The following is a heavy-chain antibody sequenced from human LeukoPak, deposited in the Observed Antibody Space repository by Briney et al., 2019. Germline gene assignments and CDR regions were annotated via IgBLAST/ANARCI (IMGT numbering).Heavy chain of an antibody. J-gene: IGHJ5*02. CDR1: GFTFSSYA. CDR2: ISSVSRYL. CDR3: ARGSGGDCYMNPCWFDP. V-gene: IGHV3-21*04. Sequence: GGSLRLSCAASGFTFSSYAMSWVRQAPGKGLEWVSSISSVSRYLYYADSVKGRFTISRDNAKNSLYLQMNSLRAEDTAVYYCARGSGGDCYMNPCWFDPWGQGTLVTVSS. D-gene: IGHD2-21*02.